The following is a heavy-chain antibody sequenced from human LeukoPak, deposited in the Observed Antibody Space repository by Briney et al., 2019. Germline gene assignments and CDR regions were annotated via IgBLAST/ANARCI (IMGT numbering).Heavy chain of an antibody. CDR1: GGSISSYY. V-gene: IGHV4-4*09. D-gene: IGHD5-24*01. CDR3: ARHAEERWLQPPRPIDAFDI. J-gene: IGHJ3*02. CDR2: IYTSGST. Sequence: SETLSLTCTVSGGSISSYYWSWIRQPPGKGLEWIGYIYTSGSTNYNPSLKSRVTISVDTSKNQFSLKLSSVTAADTAVYYCARHAEERWLQPPRPIDAFDIWGQGTMVTVSS.